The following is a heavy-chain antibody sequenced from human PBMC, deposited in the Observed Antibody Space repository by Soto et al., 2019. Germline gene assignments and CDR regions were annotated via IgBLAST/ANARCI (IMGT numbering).Heavy chain of an antibody. CDR3: ARPVVTAISPKYNWFDP. CDR2: IYYSGST. CDR1: GGSISSSSYY. D-gene: IGHD2-21*02. V-gene: IGHV4-39*01. J-gene: IGHJ5*02. Sequence: SETLSLTCTVSGGSISSSSYYWGWIRQPPGKGLEWIGSIYYSGSTYYNPSLKSRVTISVDTSKNQFSLKLSSVTAADTAVYYCARPVVTAISPKYNWFDPWGQGTLVTVS.